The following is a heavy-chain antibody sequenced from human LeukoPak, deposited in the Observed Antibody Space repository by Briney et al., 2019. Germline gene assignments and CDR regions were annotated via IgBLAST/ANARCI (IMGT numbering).Heavy chain of an antibody. V-gene: IGHV4-39*07. J-gene: IGHJ4*02. D-gene: IGHD6-19*01. CDR2: IDYSSGST. CDR1: GGSISSSSHY. Sequence: SETLSLTCTVSGGSISSSSHYWGWIRQPPGTGLEWIGTIDYSSGSTYYKPSLKSRVTIAIDASKNQFSLKVSSVTAADSAVYYCARIAVAGNFDYWGQGTLVTVSS. CDR3: ARIAVAGNFDY.